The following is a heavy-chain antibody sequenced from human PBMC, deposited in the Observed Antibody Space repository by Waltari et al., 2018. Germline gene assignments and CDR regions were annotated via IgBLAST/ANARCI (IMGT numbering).Heavy chain of an antibody. CDR2: VNHGGDT. J-gene: IGHJ4*02. CDR1: GVSCSGFY. CDR3: ARAPGYKGYFDY. V-gene: IGHV4-34*01. Sequence: QMRLKRRGAGLLKLSGTLSLTCAGSGVSCSGFYWSWIRQSPGKGLEWIGDVNHGGDTNYNPSLETRVTISEDTSKKQFSLKMRSVTAADTAVYYCARAPGYKGYFDYWGQGILVTVSS. D-gene: IGHD5-12*01.